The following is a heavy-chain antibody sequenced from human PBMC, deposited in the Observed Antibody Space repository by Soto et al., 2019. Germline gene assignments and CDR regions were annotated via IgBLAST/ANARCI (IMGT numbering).Heavy chain of an antibody. V-gene: IGHV3-66*01. CDR1: GFTVSNNY. Sequence: EVQLVESGGALVQPGGSLRLSCAASGFTVSNNYMSWVRRAPGKGLEWVSLIYSGGTTSYADSVKGRFTISRDSSKNTLNLQMNSLRAEDTAVYYCARNSGSKLGPRTAGEGHWGQGTLVTVSS. CDR2: IYSGGTT. J-gene: IGHJ4*02. D-gene: IGHD7-27*01. CDR3: ARNSGSKLGPRTAGEGH.